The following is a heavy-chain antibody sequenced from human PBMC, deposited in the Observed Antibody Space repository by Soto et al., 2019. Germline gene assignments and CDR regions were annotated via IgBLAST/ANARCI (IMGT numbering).Heavy chain of an antibody. CDR3: ARDQSGWGLDY. Sequence: LRLSCAASGFPLSSYSMNWVRQAPGKGLEWVSSISCTSSYIYYADSLKGRFAISRDNAKNSLYLQMNSLRAEDTAVYYCARDQSGWGLDYWGQGILVTVSS. CDR2: ISCTSSYI. D-gene: IGHD6-25*01. CDR1: GFPLSSYS. V-gene: IGHV3-21*04. J-gene: IGHJ4*02.